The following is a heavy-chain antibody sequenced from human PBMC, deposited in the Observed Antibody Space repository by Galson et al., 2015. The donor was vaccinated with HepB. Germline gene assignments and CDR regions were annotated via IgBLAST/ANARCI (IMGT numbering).Heavy chain of an antibody. V-gene: IGHV6-1*01. Sequence: CAISGDSVSSNSAAWYWIRQSPSRGLEWLGRTYYRAKWYNDYAVSVRGRITINSDTSKNQFSLHLNLVTPEDTAVYYCARVAGTIYYYGMDAWGQGTTVTVSS. CDR3: ARVAGTIYYYGMDA. J-gene: IGHJ6*02. CDR2: TYYRAKWYN. D-gene: IGHD2-15*01. CDR1: GDSVSSNSAA.